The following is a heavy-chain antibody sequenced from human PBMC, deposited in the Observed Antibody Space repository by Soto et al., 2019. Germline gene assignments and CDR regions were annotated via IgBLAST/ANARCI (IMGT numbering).Heavy chain of an antibody. Sequence: ASVNVSFKAAGYTFTSYCISWVRQAPGQGLELMGWISAYNGNTNYAQKLQGRVTITTDTSTSTAYMELRSLRSDDTAVYYCARAQQTPARFLEWLARTSSYSYYGMEVWGQGTTVKDSS. CDR2: ISAYNGNT. J-gene: IGHJ6*02. V-gene: IGHV1-18*04. CDR1: GYTFTSYC. D-gene: IGHD3-3*01. CDR3: ARAQQTPARFLEWLARTSSYSYYGMEV.